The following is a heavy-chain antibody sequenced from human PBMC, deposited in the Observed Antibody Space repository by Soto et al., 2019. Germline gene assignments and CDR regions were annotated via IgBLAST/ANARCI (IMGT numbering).Heavy chain of an antibody. Sequence: EVQLLESGGGLVQPGGSLRLSCAASGFTFSSYGMSWVRQAPGKGLEWVSSITSSGVSTYYADSVKGRYIISRDSSENTLYLQMSRLRADDTAVYYCARTTIPPDGFTRWYYGMDVWGRGTTVTVSS. V-gene: IGHV3-23*01. J-gene: IGHJ6*02. CDR3: ARTTIPPDGFTRWYYGMDV. CDR1: GFTFSSYG. CDR2: ITSSGVST. D-gene: IGHD2-15*01.